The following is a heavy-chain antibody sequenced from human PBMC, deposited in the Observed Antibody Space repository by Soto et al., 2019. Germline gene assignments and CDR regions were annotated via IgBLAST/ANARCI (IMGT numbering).Heavy chain of an antibody. Sequence: EVQLVESGGGLVQPGGSLKLSCAASGFTFSGSAMHWVRQASGKGLEWVGRIRSKANSYGTAYAASVKGRFTISRDDSKNTAYLQMNSLKTEDTAVYYCTRLTQLEWLYNYYGMDVWGQGTTVTVSS. CDR3: TRLTQLEWLYNYYGMDV. CDR2: IRSKANSYGT. J-gene: IGHJ6*02. V-gene: IGHV3-73*01. CDR1: GFTFSGSA. D-gene: IGHD3-3*01.